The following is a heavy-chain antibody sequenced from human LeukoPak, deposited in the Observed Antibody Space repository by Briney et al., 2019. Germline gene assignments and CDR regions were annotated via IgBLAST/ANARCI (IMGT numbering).Heavy chain of an antibody. Sequence: PGGSLRLSCELSGFTFRRYAMHWVRQAPGKGLEWLAVVSYDGGNEYYADSVKGRFTISRGKSRNTAFLQMDSLRHEDTGVYFCARDRYASRSYVMDVWGQGTTLVVSS. CDR1: GFTFRRYA. D-gene: IGHD2-2*01. CDR2: VSYDGGNE. J-gene: IGHJ6*02. CDR3: ARDRYASRSYVMDV. V-gene: IGHV3-30*04.